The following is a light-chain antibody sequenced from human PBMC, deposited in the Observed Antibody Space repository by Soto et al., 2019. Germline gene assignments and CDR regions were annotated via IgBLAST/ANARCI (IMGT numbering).Light chain of an antibody. Sequence: VLTQPPSVSETPGQGETISCSGSNSNSESNYVYWYQHLQGTAPKLIIYRNTQRHSGVPDRFSASKCGTPAPLAISGLPSEDEAEYYCASCDDALSGHEVGSGTKVT. J-gene: IGLJ1*01. V-gene: IGLV1-47*01. CDR1: NSNSESNY. CDR3: ASCDDALSGHE. CDR2: RNT.